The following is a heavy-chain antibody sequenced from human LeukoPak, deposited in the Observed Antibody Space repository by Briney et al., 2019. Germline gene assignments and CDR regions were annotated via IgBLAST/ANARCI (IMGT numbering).Heavy chain of an antibody. J-gene: IGHJ5*02. CDR2: ISVYNGNT. CDR3: ARDISGYYYDSHGYYPTDL. CDR1: GYIFTSYG. Sequence: GASVKVSCKASGYIFTSYGISWVRQAPGQGLEWMGWISVYNGNTNYPQRLQGRVTMTTDTSTTTAYMELRSLRSDDTAVYYCARDISGYYYDSHGYYPTDLWGQGTLVTVSS. D-gene: IGHD3-22*01. V-gene: IGHV1-18*01.